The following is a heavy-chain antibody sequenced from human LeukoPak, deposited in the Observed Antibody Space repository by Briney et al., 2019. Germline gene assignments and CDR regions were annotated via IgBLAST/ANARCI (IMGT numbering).Heavy chain of an antibody. V-gene: IGHV4-39*01. Sequence: SETLSLTCTVSGGSVSSTSYYWGWIRQPPGKGLEWIVTISYSGSTYYNPSLKSRVTISVDTSKNHFSLKLTSVTAADTAVFYCARHSDAFPIWGQGTMVTVSS. CDR2: ISYSGST. J-gene: IGHJ3*02. CDR1: GGSVSSTSYY. CDR3: ARHSDAFPI.